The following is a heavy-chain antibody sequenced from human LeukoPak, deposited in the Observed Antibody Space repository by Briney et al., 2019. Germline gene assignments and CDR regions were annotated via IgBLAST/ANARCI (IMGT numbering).Heavy chain of an antibody. CDR2: IFYSGNI. CDR3: ARAPGVAEVGRPDL. J-gene: IGHJ2*01. Sequence: SQTLSLTCTVSGGSISSGDSHWSWIRQPPGKGLEWIGYIFYSGNIYYNPSLKSRLTISLDMSKNQFSLKLSSVTAADTAVYYCARAPGVAEVGRPDLWGRGTLVTVSS. CDR1: GGSISSGDSH. V-gene: IGHV4-30-4*01. D-gene: IGHD7-27*01.